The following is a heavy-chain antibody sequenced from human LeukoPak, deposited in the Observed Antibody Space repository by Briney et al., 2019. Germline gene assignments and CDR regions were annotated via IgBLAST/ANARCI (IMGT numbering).Heavy chain of an antibody. CDR2: IYHSGST. CDR3: ARGRRARNYDSSGYYFDY. J-gene: IGHJ4*02. V-gene: IGHV4-30-2*01. CDR1: GGSISSGGYS. D-gene: IGHD3-22*01. Sequence: PSETLSLTCAVSGGSISSGGYSWSWIRQPPGKGLEWIGYIYHSGSTYYNPSLKSRVTISVDRSKNQFSLKLSSVTAADTAVYYCARGRRARNYDSSGYYFDYWGQGTLVTVSS.